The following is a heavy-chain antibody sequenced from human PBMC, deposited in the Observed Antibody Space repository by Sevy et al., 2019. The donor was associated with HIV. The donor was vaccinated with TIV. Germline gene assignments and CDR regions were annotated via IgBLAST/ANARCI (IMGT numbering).Heavy chain of an antibody. CDR3: ARVGGTEDDILNGYVNWFDP. Sequence: SETLSLTCTVSGGSISSYYWSWIRQPPGKGLEWIGYIYYSGSTNYNPSLKCRVTISVDTSKNQFSLKLSSVTAADTAVYYCARVGGTEDDILNGYVNWFDPWGQGTLVSVSS. V-gene: IGHV4-59*01. CDR2: IYYSGST. D-gene: IGHD3-9*01. CDR1: GGSISSYY. J-gene: IGHJ5*02.